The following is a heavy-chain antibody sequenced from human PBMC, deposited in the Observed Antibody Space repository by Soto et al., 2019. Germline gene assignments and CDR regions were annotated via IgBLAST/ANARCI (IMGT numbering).Heavy chain of an antibody. J-gene: IGHJ2*01. Sequence: QVQLVESGGGVVQPGRSPRLSCAASGFTFSSYAMHWVRQAPGKGLEWVAVISYHGTNKYYADSVKGRFTISRDNSKDTLYLQMNSLGVEDTALYYCARDLRTTVTTRGVWYFDLWGRGTLVTVSS. V-gene: IGHV3-30-3*01. CDR1: GFTFSSYA. CDR2: ISYHGTNK. D-gene: IGHD4-17*01. CDR3: ARDLRTTVTTRGVWYFDL.